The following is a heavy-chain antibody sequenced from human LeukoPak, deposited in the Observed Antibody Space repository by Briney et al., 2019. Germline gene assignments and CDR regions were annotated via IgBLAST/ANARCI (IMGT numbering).Heavy chain of an antibody. CDR1: GFTFSDYA. CDR3: AKDREKAVGATIFDH. V-gene: IGHV3-23*01. D-gene: IGHD1-26*01. Sequence: GGALILSCAVSGFTFSDYAMSWVRQAPGKGLEWVLGISFSGRSTNYADSVKGRFIISRDNSNNTLHLQMNSLRAEDTAVYYCAKDREKAVGATIFDHWGQGTLVTVSS. CDR2: ISFSGRST. J-gene: IGHJ4*02.